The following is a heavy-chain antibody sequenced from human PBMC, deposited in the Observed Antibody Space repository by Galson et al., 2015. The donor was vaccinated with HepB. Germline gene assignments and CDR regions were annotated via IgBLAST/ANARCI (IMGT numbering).Heavy chain of an antibody. J-gene: IGHJ3*02. CDR3: ARELEWLQLTGRAFDI. Sequence: SVKVSCKASGYTFTSYAMHCVRQAPGQGLEWMGGIIPIFGTANYAQKFQGRVTITADESTSTAYMELSSLRSEDTAVYYCARELEWLQLTGRAFDIWGQGTMVTVSS. CDR2: IIPIFGTA. V-gene: IGHV1-69*13. D-gene: IGHD5-24*01. CDR1: GYTFTSYA.